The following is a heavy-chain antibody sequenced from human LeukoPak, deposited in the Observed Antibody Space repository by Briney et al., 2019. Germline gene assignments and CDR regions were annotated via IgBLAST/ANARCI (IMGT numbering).Heavy chain of an antibody. CDR1: GFTFSSFP. CDR2: ISYDGNNE. CDR3: ARVNSNNFDY. J-gene: IGHJ4*02. V-gene: IGHV3-30-3*01. Sequence: GGSLRLSCAASGFTFSSFPMHWVRQAPGKGLEWVAVISYDGNNEYYADSEKGRFTISRDNSKNTLYLQMNSLRVEDTAVYYCARVNSNNFDYWGQGTLVTVSS. D-gene: IGHD1/OR15-1a*01.